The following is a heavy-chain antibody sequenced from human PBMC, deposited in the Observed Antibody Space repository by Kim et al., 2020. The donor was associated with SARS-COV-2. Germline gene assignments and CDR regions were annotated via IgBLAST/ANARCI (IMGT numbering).Heavy chain of an antibody. V-gene: IGHV4-31*03. CDR2: IYYSGST. D-gene: IGHD6-13*01. CDR3: AAHPGYSSSWYRNDFDY. CDR1: GGSISSGGYY. Sequence: SETLSLTCTVSGGSISSGGYYWSWIRQHPGKGLEWIGYIYYSGSTYYNPSLKSRVTISVDTSKNQFSLKLSSVTAADTAVYYCAAHPGYSSSWYRNDFDYWGQGTLVTVSS. J-gene: IGHJ4*02.